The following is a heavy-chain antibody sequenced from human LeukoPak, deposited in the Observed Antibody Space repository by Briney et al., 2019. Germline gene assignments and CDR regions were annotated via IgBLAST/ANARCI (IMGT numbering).Heavy chain of an antibody. CDR3: ARPGLEGGNSPYYFDY. V-gene: IGHV5-51*01. CDR1: GYTFSNHW. CDR2: IHPGDSDT. J-gene: IGHJ4*02. D-gene: IGHD4-23*01. Sequence: GESLKISCQGSGYTFSNHWIGWVRQMPGKGLEWMGIIHPGDSDTRYSPSFQGQVTISADKSISTAYLQWSTLKASDSAMYYCARPGLEGGNSPYYFDYWGQGTLVTVSS.